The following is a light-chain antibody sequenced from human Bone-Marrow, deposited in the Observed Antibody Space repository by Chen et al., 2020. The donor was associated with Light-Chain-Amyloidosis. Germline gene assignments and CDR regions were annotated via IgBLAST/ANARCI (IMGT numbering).Light chain of an antibody. Sequence: SYVLTQPPSGSVAPGQTARITSGGNNIGSKRMPWYQQKPGQAPVLVVYDDRDRPSGISEQFSGSNSGNMATLTITRVEAGDEADYFCQVWDSRSDRVVFGGGTKLTVL. CDR2: DDR. CDR1: NIGSKR. J-gene: IGLJ2*01. CDR3: QVWDSRSDRVV. V-gene: IGLV3-21*02.